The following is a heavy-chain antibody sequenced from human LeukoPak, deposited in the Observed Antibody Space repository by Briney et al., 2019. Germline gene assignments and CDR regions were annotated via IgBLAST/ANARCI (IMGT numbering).Heavy chain of an antibody. D-gene: IGHD3-9*01. CDR1: DGSLTSNY. V-gene: IGHV4-4*07. CDR3: ARDNYFDILTGYYQYYFDY. CDR2: IYISGST. Sequence: PSETLSLTSTHSDGSLTSNYGSCVRQPAGKGLECIGRIYISGSTNYSPSRKSRVTMPLATSKNKIPLKLSSVTAADTAVYYCARDNYFDILTGYYQYYFDYWGQGTLVTVSS. J-gene: IGHJ4*02.